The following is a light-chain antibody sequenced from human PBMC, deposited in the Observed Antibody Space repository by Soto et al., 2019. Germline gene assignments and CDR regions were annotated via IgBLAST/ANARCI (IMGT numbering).Light chain of an antibody. V-gene: IGKV3-20*01. J-gene: IGKJ1*01. Sequence: EIVLTQSPGTLSLSPGERATLSCRASQSVSSSYLAWYQQKPGQAPRLLIYGASSRATGILDRFSGSGSGTDFTLTISRLEPEDFAEYYCQQYGSSPRTFGQGTKVDIK. CDR3: QQYGSSPRT. CDR2: GAS. CDR1: QSVSSSY.